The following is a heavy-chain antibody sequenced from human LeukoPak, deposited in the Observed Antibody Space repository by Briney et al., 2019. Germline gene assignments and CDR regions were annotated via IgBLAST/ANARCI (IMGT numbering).Heavy chain of an antibody. CDR2: IYYSGST. CDR1: GGSIGSYY. CDR3: ASMVRGVIKYFDY. Sequence: SETLSLTCTVSGGSIGSYYWSWIRQPPGKGLEWIGYIYYSGSTNYNPSLKSRVTISVDTSKNQFSLKLSSVTAADTAVYYCASMVRGVIKYFDYWGQGTLVTVSS. D-gene: IGHD3-10*01. V-gene: IGHV4-59*01. J-gene: IGHJ4*02.